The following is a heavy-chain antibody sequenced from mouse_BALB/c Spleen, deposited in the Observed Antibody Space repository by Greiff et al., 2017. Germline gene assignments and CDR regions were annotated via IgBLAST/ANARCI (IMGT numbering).Heavy chain of an antibody. Sequence: QVQLQQSGAELVKPGASVKLSCKASGYNFTSYWINWVKLRPGQGLEWIGDIYPGSGSTNYNEKFKSKATLTVDTSSSTAYMQLSSLASEDSALYYCARGSSGAWFAYWGQGTLVTVSA. D-gene: IGHD3-1*01. CDR3: ARGSSGAWFAY. V-gene: IGHV1-55*01. CDR1: GYNFTSYW. CDR2: IYPGSGST. J-gene: IGHJ3*01.